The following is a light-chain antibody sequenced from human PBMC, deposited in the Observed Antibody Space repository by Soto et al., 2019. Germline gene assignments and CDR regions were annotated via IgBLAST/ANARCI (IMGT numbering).Light chain of an antibody. V-gene: IGKV1-27*01. Sequence: DVRMTQSPSSLSASVGDRVTITCRASQPIANYLAWYQQKPGKVPELLIYGASTLQSGVPSRFSGTVSGTEFTLTISSLQPEDVATYYCQKYNSAPLTFGGGTKVEMK. CDR1: QPIANY. CDR3: QKYNSAPLT. J-gene: IGKJ4*01. CDR2: GAS.